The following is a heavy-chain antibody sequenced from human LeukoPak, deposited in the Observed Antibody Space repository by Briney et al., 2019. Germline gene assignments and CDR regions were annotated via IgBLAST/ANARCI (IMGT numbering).Heavy chain of an antibody. CDR2: VYTSGST. J-gene: IGHJ6*02. V-gene: IGHV4-4*07. CDR3: ARVGYGDYFGYYYYGMDV. CDR1: GGSISSYY. Sequence: PSETLSLTCTVSGGSISSYYWSWIRQPAGKGLEWIGRVYTSGSTNYNPSLKSRVTMSVDTSKNQFSLKLSSVTAADTAVYYCARVGYGDYFGYYYYGMDVWGQGTTVTVSS. D-gene: IGHD4-17*01.